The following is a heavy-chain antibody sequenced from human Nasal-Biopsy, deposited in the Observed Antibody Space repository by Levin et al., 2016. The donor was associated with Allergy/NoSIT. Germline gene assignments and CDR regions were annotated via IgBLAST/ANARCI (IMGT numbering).Heavy chain of an antibody. D-gene: IGHD3-22*01. J-gene: IGHJ6*02. Sequence: LRLSCTVSGDSISSGSYYWSWIRQPAGKGLEWIGRIYTFGSAYYSPSLQSRLTMSLDTSENQVSLQLTSVTAADTAVYYCARGTYDSSPYYSERHYYYYGMDIWGPGTAVTVSS. CDR3: ARGTYDSSPYYSERHYYYYGMDI. V-gene: IGHV4-61*02. CDR1: GDSISSGSYY. CDR2: IYTFGSA.